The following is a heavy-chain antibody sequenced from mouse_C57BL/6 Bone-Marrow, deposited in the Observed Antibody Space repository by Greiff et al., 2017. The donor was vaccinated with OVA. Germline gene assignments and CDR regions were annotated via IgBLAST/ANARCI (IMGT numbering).Heavy chain of an antibody. CDR3: ARMGSPFTY. CDR2: ISDGGSYT. Sequence: EVQLVESGGGLVKPGGSLKLSCAASGFTFSSYAMSWVRQTPEKRLEWVATISDGGSYTYYPDNVKGRFTISKDNAKNNLYLQMSHLKAEDTAMYYCARMGSPFTYWGQVTLVTVSA. J-gene: IGHJ3*01. CDR1: GFTFSSYA. V-gene: IGHV5-4*01. D-gene: IGHD2-3*01.